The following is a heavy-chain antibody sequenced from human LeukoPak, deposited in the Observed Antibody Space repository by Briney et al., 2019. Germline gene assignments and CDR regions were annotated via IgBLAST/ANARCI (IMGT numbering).Heavy chain of an antibody. CDR2: ISSSSSTI. CDR1: GFTFSSYS. CDR3: AKEAYYDGTGYFDF. V-gene: IGHV3-48*01. J-gene: IGHJ4*02. D-gene: IGHD3-22*01. Sequence: GGSLRLSCAASGFTFSSYSMNWVRQAPGKGLEWVSYISSSSSTIYYADSVKGRFTISRDNAKNSLYLQMNSLRAEDTAVYYCAKEAYYDGTGYFDFWGQGTLVTVSS.